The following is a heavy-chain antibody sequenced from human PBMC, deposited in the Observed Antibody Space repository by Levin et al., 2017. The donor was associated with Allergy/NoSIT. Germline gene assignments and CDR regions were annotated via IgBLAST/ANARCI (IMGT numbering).Heavy chain of an antibody. CDR1: GFTFSSYS. V-gene: IGHV3-48*02. D-gene: IGHD3-10*01. CDR3: ARGGNGYYGSGSYRWFDP. CDR2: ISSSSSTI. Sequence: AGGSLRLSCAASGFTFSSYSMNWVRQAPGKGLEWVSYISSSSSTIYYADSVKGRFTISRDNAKNSLYLQMNSLRDEDTAVYYCARGGNGYYGSGSYRWFDPWGQGTLVTVSS. J-gene: IGHJ5*02.